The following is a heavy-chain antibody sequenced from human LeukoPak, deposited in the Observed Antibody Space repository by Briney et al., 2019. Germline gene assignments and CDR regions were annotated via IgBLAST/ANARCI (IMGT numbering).Heavy chain of an antibody. J-gene: IGHJ4*02. D-gene: IGHD3-22*01. Sequence: SETLSLTCAVYGGSFSGYYWSWIRQPPGKGLEWIGEINHSGSTNYNPSLKSRVTISVDTSKNQFSLKLSSVTAADTAVYYCARGPAWGVYDSSIDYWGQGTLITDSS. CDR1: GGSFSGYY. V-gene: IGHV4-34*01. CDR2: INHSGST. CDR3: ARGPAWGVYDSSIDY.